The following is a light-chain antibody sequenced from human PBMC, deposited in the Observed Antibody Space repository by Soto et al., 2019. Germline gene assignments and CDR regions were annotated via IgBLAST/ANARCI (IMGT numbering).Light chain of an antibody. Sequence: AIQLTQSPSSLSASVGDRVTITCRASQGISSALAWYQQKPGKAPKLLIYDASSLESGVPSRFSGSGSGTDFTLTISSLQPEDFTTYYCQQFNSYPRTFGQRTKMEIK. CDR1: QGISSA. CDR2: DAS. V-gene: IGKV1-13*02. J-gene: IGKJ1*01. CDR3: QQFNSYPRT.